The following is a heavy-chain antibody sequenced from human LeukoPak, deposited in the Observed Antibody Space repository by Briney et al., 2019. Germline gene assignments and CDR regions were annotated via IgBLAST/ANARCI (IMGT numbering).Heavy chain of an antibody. V-gene: IGHV3-30*02. Sequence: PGGSLRLSCAASGFTFNSYPMHWVRQAPGKGLEWVAYIRYDGSNKNYADSVKGRFTISRDNSRDTLYLHMNSLRPEDTAIYYCAKQGDSSSSGGWFNPWGQGTLVTVSS. J-gene: IGHJ5*02. CDR2: IRYDGSNK. CDR1: GFTFNSYP. CDR3: AKQGDSSSSGGWFNP. D-gene: IGHD6-6*01.